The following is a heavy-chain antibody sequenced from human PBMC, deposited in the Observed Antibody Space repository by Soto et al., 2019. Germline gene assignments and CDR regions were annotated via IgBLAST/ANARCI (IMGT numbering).Heavy chain of an antibody. J-gene: IGHJ5*02. D-gene: IGHD4-17*01. Sequence: QVQLVQSGAEVKKPGASVKVSCKTSGYTFTSYYMHCVRQAPGQGLEWMGIINPRGGSTSYAQKFQGTVTMTRDTSTSTVYVALSILRSEDTAVYYCATAPFGDPIPVLNWCDPWREATLVTVSS. CDR2: INPRGGST. CDR3: ATAPFGDPIPVLNWCDP. CDR1: GYTFTSYY. V-gene: IGHV1-46*03.